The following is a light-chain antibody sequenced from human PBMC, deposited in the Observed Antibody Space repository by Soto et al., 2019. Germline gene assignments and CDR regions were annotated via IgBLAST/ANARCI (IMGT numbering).Light chain of an antibody. CDR3: QQYEKWTPLT. Sequence: EIVMTQSPATLSVSPGERATLSCRASQSIYSYLAWYQQKLGQAPRLLIYGASTRATGIPARFSGSGSGTEFTLTISSLQSEDFAVYYCQQYEKWTPLTFGGGTKVEI. J-gene: IGKJ4*01. CDR2: GAS. CDR1: QSIYSY. V-gene: IGKV3-15*01.